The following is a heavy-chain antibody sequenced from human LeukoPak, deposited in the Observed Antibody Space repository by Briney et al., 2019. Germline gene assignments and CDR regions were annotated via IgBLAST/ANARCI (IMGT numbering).Heavy chain of an antibody. J-gene: IGHJ4*02. CDR2: ISSSGSTI. Sequence: GGSLRLSCAASGFTFSSYEMNWARQAPGKGLEWVSYISSSGSTIYYADSVKGRFTISRDNAKNSLYLQMNSLRAEDTAVYYCARTSYSSGWYRHWGQGTLVTVSS. D-gene: IGHD6-19*01. CDR1: GFTFSSYE. CDR3: ARTSYSSGWYRH. V-gene: IGHV3-48*03.